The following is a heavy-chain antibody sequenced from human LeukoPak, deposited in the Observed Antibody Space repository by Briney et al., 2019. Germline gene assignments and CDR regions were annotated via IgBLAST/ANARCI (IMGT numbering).Heavy chain of an antibody. J-gene: IGHJ3*02. CDR1: GFTFSSYE. CDR3: ARAKPEQDAFDI. V-gene: IGHV3-48*03. D-gene: IGHD1/OR15-1a*01. Sequence: GGSLRLSCAASGFTFSSYEMNWVRQAPGEGMEGVSYISSSGSNIYYADSVKGRFTISRDNAKNSLYLQMNSLRAEDTAVYYCARAKPEQDAFDIWGQGTMVTVSS. CDR2: ISSSGSNI.